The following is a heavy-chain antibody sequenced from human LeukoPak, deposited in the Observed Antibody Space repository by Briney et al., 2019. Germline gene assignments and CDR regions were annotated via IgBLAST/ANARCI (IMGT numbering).Heavy chain of an antibody. D-gene: IGHD3-16*01. Sequence: SQTLSLTCAISGDSVSSNSAVWNWIRQSPPRGLEGLGRTYYRSRFHNDYTVSVKSRLTINPDTSKNQFSLQLNSVTPDDTAVYYCAREDLGAAYFDFWGQGTLVTVSS. CDR2: TYYRSRFHN. J-gene: IGHJ4*02. V-gene: IGHV6-1*01. CDR3: AREDLGAAYFDF. CDR1: GDSVSSNSAV.